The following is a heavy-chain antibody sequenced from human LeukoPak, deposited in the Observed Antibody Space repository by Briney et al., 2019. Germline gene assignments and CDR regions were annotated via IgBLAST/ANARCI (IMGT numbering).Heavy chain of an antibody. CDR2: ITSSTNYI. V-gene: IGHV3-21*01. J-gene: IGHJ6*02. Sequence: GGSLRLSCAASGFTFTNDFMNWVRQAPGKGLEWVSSITSSTNYIYYADSVKGRFTISRDNAKNSLYLQMNSLRAEDTAVYYCARYSSSWDYYYYYGMDVWGQGTTVTVSS. D-gene: IGHD6-13*01. CDR3: ARYSSSWDYYYYYGMDV. CDR1: GFTFTNDF.